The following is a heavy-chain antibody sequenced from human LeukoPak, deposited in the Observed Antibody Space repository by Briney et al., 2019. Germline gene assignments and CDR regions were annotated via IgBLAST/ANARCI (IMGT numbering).Heavy chain of an antibody. CDR1: GGTFSSYA. V-gene: IGHV1-3*01. CDR3: TRDFYDFWRNDPWGWFDP. Sequence: GASVKVSCKASGGTFSSYAISWVRQAPGQGLEWMGWINVGNSNTKYSQKFQGRVTISRDTSASTVYMELTSLKSEDTAVYYCTRDFYDFWRNDPWGWFDPWGQGASVIVSS. J-gene: IGHJ5*02. CDR2: INVGNSNT. D-gene: IGHD3-3*01.